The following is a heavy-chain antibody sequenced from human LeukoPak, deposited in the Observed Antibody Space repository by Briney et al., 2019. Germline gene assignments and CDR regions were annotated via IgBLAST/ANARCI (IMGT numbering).Heavy chain of an antibody. CDR1: GFTFSSYE. CDR2: ISSSGSTI. J-gene: IGHJ4*02. D-gene: IGHD3-3*01. Sequence: GGSLRLSCAASGFTFSSYEMNWVRQAPGKGLEWGSYISSSGSTIYYADSVKGRFTISRDNAKNSLYLQMNSLRAEDTAVYYCARDREYDFFDYWGQGTLVTVSS. CDR3: ARDREYDFFDY. V-gene: IGHV3-48*03.